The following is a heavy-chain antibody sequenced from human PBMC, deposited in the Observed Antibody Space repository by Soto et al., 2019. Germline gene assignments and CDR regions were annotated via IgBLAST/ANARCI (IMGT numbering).Heavy chain of an antibody. V-gene: IGHV1-8*01. CDR1: GYTFTSYD. D-gene: IGHD3-10*01. CDR3: ARGPFKKTAITMLRGVFDY. CDR2: MNPNSGNT. Sequence: GASVKVSCKASGYTFTSYDINWVRQATGQGLEWMGWMNPNSGNTGYAQKFQGRVTMTRNTSISTAYMELSSLRSEDTAVYYCARGPFKKTAITMLRGVFDYWGQGTLVTGSS. J-gene: IGHJ4*02.